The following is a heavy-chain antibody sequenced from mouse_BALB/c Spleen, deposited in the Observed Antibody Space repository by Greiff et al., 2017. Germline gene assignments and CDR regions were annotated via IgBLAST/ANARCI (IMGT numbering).Heavy chain of an antibody. CDR2: IYPYNGGT. CDR1: GYTFTDYN. D-gene: IGHD2-1*01. J-gene: IGHJ1*01. V-gene: IGHV1S29*02. CDR3: ARGYGNHWYFDV. Sequence: EVQLQQSGPELVKPGASVKISCKASGYTFTDYNMHWVKQSHGKSLEWIGYIYPYNGGTGYNQKFTSKATLTVDNSSSTAYMELRSLTSENSAVYYCARGYGNHWYFDVWGAGTTVTVSS.